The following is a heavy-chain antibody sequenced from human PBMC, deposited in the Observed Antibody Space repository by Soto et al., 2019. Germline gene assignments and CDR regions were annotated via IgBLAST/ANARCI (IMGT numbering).Heavy chain of an antibody. CDR3: ARPGVAYDAFDI. CDR2: INNGNGDT. CDR1: GYRLRMYA. D-gene: IGHD3-3*01. V-gene: IGHV1-3*04. J-gene: IGHJ3*02. Sequence: EASVKVSCKASGYRLRMYALHWVRQAPGQRLEWMAWINNGNGDTIHSQKFQGRVIITRDTSTNTVYMELRSLTSEDTAVYYCARPGVAYDAFDIWGQGTMVIVSS.